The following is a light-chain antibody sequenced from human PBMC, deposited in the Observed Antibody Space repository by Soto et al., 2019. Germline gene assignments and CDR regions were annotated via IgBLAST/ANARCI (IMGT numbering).Light chain of an antibody. Sequence: EIVMTQSPSTLSVAPGERATLSCRASQSVSSNLAWYQQKSGQAPRLLIYGATTRATGIPARFNGSWSGTEFTFTISIQQSEDFAVYYCQQYNNWPPWTCGQGTKVEI. CDR1: QSVSSN. V-gene: IGKV3D-15*01. CDR2: GAT. CDR3: QQYNNWPPWT. J-gene: IGKJ1*01.